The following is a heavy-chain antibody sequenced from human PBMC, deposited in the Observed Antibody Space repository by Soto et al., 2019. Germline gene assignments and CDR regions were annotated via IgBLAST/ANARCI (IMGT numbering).Heavy chain of an antibody. CDR1: GFTFNGHW. CDR3: ATVFDF. CDR2: IDTDGRGT. V-gene: IGHV3-74*01. Sequence: EVQLVESGGGLVQPGGSLRLSCAASGFTFNGHWIHWVRQAPGKGLEWVSRIDTDGRGTSYADFVKGRFTISTDNAKNKVYLQMNSLRAEDTAVYYCATVFDFWGQGTLVTVSS. J-gene: IGHJ4*02. D-gene: IGHD4-17*01.